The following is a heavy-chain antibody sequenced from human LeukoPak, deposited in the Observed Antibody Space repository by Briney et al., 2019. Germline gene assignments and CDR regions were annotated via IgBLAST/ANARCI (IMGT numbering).Heavy chain of an antibody. D-gene: IGHD3-22*01. CDR2: ISSSGGST. V-gene: IGHV3-23*01. J-gene: IGHJ4*02. CDR1: GFTFSDYA. Sequence: GGSLRLSCAASGFTFSDYAMSWVRQAPGKGLECLSSISSSGGSTFYADSVKGRFTISRDNSKNTLFLQMNSLRAEDTAVYYCARYYYDSRVLRKTWDYWGQGTLVTVSS. CDR3: ARYYYDSRVLRKTWDY.